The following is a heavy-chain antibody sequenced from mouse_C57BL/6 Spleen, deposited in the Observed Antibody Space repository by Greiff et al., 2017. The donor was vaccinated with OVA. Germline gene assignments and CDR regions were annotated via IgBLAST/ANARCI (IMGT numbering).Heavy chain of an antibody. Sequence: QVQLKESGAELVRPGASVTLSCKASGYTFTDYEMHWVKQTPVHGLEWIGAIDPETGGSAYNQKFKGKAILTADKSSSTAYMELRSLTSEDAAVYYCTRGAPYYYGSSFDYWGQGTTLTVSS. CDR3: TRGAPYYYGSSFDY. CDR1: GYTFTDYE. J-gene: IGHJ2*01. V-gene: IGHV1-15*01. D-gene: IGHD1-1*01. CDR2: IDPETGGS.